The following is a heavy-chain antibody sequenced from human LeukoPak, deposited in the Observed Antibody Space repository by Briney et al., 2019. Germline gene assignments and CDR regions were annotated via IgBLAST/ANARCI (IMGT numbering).Heavy chain of an antibody. D-gene: IGHD3-22*01. Sequence: SETLSLTCTVSGGSISSSSYYWGWIRQPPGKGLEWIGSIYYSGSTYYNPSLKGRVTISVDTSKNQFSLKLSSVTAADMAVYYCAGHRSGYYEDQHFDYWGQGTLVTVSS. CDR2: IYYSGST. CDR1: GGSISSSSYY. V-gene: IGHV4-39*01. J-gene: IGHJ4*02. CDR3: AGHRSGYYEDQHFDY.